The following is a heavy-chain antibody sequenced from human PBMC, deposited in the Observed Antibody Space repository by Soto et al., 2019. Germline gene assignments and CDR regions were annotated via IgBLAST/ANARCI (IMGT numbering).Heavy chain of an antibody. V-gene: IGHV6-1*01. CDR2: TFYRSKWYY. J-gene: IGHJ5*02. D-gene: IGHD2-8*01. CDR3: ARLIGNSWLDT. Sequence: SQTLSLTCAISGDSVSSNSAAWSWIRQSPSRGLEWLGRTFYRSKWYYDYALFVNGRITINPDTSKNQFSLQLNSVTPEDTAVYYCARLIGNSWLDTLGQGTLVTISS. CDR1: GDSVSSNSAA.